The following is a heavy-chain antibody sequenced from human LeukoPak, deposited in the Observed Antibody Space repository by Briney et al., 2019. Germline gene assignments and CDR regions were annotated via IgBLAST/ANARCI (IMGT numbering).Heavy chain of an antibody. D-gene: IGHD6-19*01. J-gene: IGHJ6*02. CDR3: ARDHGGSGRYSLPYYYGMDV. CDR2: IYHSGST. Sequence: SQTLSLTCTVSGGSISSGDYYWSWIRQPPGKGLEWIGYIYHSGSTYYNPSLKSRVTISVDRSKNQFSLKLTSVTAADTAVYYCARDHGGSGRYSLPYYYGMDVWGQGTTVTVSS. CDR1: GGSISSGDYY. V-gene: IGHV4-30-2*01.